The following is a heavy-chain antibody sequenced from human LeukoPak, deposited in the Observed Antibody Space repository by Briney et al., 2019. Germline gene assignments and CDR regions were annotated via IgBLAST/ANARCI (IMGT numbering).Heavy chain of an antibody. V-gene: IGHV3-30*03. D-gene: IGHD3-3*01. CDR3: ARDRAWNYFDY. J-gene: IGHJ4*02. CDR1: GFTFSNYV. CDR2: ISNDGSRK. Sequence: GGSLRLSCAASGFTFSNYVMGWVRQAPGKGLEWVAIISNDGSRKYYAHSVEGRFTISRDNSKNTLYLQMDSLRAEDTAVYYCARDRAWNYFDYWGQGTLVTVSS.